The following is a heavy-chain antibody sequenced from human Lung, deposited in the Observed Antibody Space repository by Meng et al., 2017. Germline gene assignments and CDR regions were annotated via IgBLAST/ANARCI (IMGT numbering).Heavy chain of an antibody. CDR1: GFTFTDHW. Sequence: GQWVGCGGGLVPPGGSLRLSCAAFGFTFTDHWMHWVRQGRGKGLVWVSRIDRDGTKPTYADSVKGRFTISRDNAKNTLYLQMNNLRAEDTAFYYCTNDRLNHWGQGALVTVSS. V-gene: IGHV3-74*01. CDR3: TNDRLNH. CDR2: IDRDGTKP. J-gene: IGHJ1*01. D-gene: IGHD1-1*01.